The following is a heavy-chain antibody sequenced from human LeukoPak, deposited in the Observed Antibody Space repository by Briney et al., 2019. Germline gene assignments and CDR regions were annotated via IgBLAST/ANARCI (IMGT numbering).Heavy chain of an antibody. CDR2: ISSSSSNI. J-gene: IGHJ4*02. V-gene: IGHV3-48*02. Sequence: GGSLRLSCAASGFTYSSYSMNWVRQAPGKGLEWVSYISSSSSNIYYADSVKGRFTISRDNAKNSLYLQMNSLRDEDTAVYYCARESKTVAGLDYWGQGTLVTVSS. D-gene: IGHD6-19*01. CDR3: ARESKTVAGLDY. CDR1: GFTYSSYS.